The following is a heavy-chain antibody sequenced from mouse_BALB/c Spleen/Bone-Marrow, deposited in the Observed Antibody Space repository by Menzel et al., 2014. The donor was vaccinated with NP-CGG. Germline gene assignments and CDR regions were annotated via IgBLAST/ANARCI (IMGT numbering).Heavy chain of an antibody. J-gene: IGHJ2*01. CDR2: INPNNGGT. CDR1: GYTFTEYT. Sequence: VQLQQSGPELVKPGASVKISCKTSGYTFTEYTMHWVKQSHVKSLEWIGGINPNNGGTSYNQKSKDKATWTVDKSSSTAYMKLRSLTSEDSAVYYCARGWLLRHYFDYWGQGTTLTVSS. V-gene: IGHV1-18*01. CDR3: ARGWLLRHYFDY. D-gene: IGHD2-3*01.